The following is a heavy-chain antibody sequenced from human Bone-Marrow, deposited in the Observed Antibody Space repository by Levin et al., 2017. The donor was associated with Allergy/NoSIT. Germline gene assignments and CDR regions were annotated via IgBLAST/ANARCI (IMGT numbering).Heavy chain of an antibody. J-gene: IGHJ4*02. CDR2: IKHDGSEK. D-gene: IGHD3-3*01. V-gene: IGHV3-7*01. Sequence: AGGSLRLSCAASGFSFSSYWMMWVRQAPGSGLQWVASIKHDGSEKYYVESVKGRFTISRDNAKRSLSLQLNSLRVEDTAVYYCARDREWSKDYWGQGTLVTVSS. CDR1: GFSFSSYW. CDR3: ARDREWSKDY.